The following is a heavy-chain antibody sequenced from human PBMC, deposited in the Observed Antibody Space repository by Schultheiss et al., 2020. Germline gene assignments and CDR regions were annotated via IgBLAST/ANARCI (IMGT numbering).Heavy chain of an antibody. CDR2: IYSGGST. D-gene: IGHD1-20*01. CDR1: GFTVSSNY. Sequence: GGSLRLSCAASGFTVSSNYMSWVRQAPGKGLEWVSVIYSGGSTYYADSVKGRFTISRDNSKNTLYLQMNSLRVEDTAVYYCAREKYNWNGFDYWGQGTLVTVSS. V-gene: IGHV3-53*01. J-gene: IGHJ4*02. CDR3: AREKYNWNGFDY.